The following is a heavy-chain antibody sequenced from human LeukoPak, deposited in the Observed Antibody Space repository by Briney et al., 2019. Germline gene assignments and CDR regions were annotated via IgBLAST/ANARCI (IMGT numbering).Heavy chain of an antibody. D-gene: IGHD6-13*01. CDR1: GFTFNNYS. CDR3: ARAAYSSTWYSRYFDL. CDR2: ISSSSNYI. J-gene: IGHJ2*01. V-gene: IGHV3-21*01. Sequence: GGSLRLSCAASGFTFNNYSMNWVRQAPGKGLEWVSSISSSSNYIYYADSVKGRFTISRDNAKNSLYLQMNSLRAGDTAVYYCARAAYSSTWYSRYFDLWGRGTLVTVSS.